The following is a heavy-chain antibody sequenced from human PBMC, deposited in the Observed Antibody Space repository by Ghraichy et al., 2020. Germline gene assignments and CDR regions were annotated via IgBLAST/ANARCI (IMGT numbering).Heavy chain of an antibody. CDR2: INHSGST. D-gene: IGHD1-26*01. Sequence: SETLSLTCAVYGGSFSGYYWSWIRQPPGKGLEWIGEINHSGSTNYNPSLKSRVTISVDTSKNQFSLKLSSVTAADTAVYYCARDVYVGVGATKRRTSHAFDIWGQGTMVTVSS. V-gene: IGHV4-34*01. J-gene: IGHJ3*02. CDR3: ARDVYVGVGATKRRTSHAFDI. CDR1: GGSFSGYY.